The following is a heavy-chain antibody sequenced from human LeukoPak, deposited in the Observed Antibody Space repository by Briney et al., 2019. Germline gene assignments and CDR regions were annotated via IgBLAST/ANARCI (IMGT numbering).Heavy chain of an antibody. J-gene: IGHJ4*02. CDR3: ARLGGYFDWLGFDY. CDR2: IYYSGST. Sequence: SSETLSLTCTVSGGSISSSSYYWGWIRQPPGKGLEWIGSIYYSGSTYYNPSLKSRVTISVDTSKNQFSLKLSSVTAADTAVYYCARLGGYFDWLGFDYWGRGTLVTVSS. V-gene: IGHV4-39*01. CDR1: GGSISSSSYY. D-gene: IGHD3-9*01.